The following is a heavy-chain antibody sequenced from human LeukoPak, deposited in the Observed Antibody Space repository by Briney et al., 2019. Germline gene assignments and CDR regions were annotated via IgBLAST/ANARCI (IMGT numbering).Heavy chain of an antibody. J-gene: IGHJ4*02. V-gene: IGHV4-39*01. CDR2: ISYSGST. CDR1: GASINSISSTTYY. CDR3: ARHRQGCGGDCAHFDY. D-gene: IGHD2-21*02. Sequence: PSETLSLTCTVSGASINSISSTTYYWGWIRQPPGKGLEWIGSISYSGSTYYNPSLQSRLTISVDTSKNQFALKADSVAAADTAVYYCARHRQGCGGDCAHFDYWGQGTLVTVSS.